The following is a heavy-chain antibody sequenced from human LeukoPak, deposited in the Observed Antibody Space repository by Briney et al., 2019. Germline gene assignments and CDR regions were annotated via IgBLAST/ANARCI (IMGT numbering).Heavy chain of an antibody. Sequence: SETLSLTCVVSGDSVSSTNYYWGWIRQPPGKGLEWIGTTHYSGNTYYNPSLKSRVTISLDTSKNQFSLRLNSVTAADTAVYYCAREGAYRTYGDYSPFDFWGQGTQVTVSS. D-gene: IGHD4-17*01. CDR3: AREGAYRTYGDYSPFDF. J-gene: IGHJ5*01. CDR2: THYSGNT. CDR1: GDSVSSTNYY. V-gene: IGHV4-39*07.